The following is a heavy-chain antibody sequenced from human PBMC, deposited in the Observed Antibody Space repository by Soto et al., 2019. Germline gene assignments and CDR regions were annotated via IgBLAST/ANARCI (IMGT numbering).Heavy chain of an antibody. CDR1: GGSISSYY. Sequence: SETLSLTCTVSGGSISSYYWSWIRQPPGKGLEWIGYIYYSGSTNYNPSLKSRVTISVDTSKNQFSLKLGSVTAADTAVYYCAKDLNSGSYYWIFRAHDYWGQGTLVTVSS. D-gene: IGHD1-26*01. CDR2: IYYSGST. J-gene: IGHJ4*02. V-gene: IGHV4-59*12. CDR3: AKDLNSGSYYWIFRAHDY.